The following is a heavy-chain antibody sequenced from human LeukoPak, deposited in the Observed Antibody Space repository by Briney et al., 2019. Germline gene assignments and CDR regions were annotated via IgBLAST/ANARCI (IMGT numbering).Heavy chain of an antibody. Sequence: GGSLRLSCEASGFSLSGSWMHWVRQAPGKGLMWVSQNKYDGTTKNYADSVRGRFTISRDNAKNTLYLHMNDLRAEDTAVYYCARSDYFHIWGQGKMVVVST. CDR1: GFSLSGSW. J-gene: IGHJ3*02. D-gene: IGHD3-16*01. CDR2: NKYDGTTK. V-gene: IGHV3-74*01. CDR3: ARSDYFHI.